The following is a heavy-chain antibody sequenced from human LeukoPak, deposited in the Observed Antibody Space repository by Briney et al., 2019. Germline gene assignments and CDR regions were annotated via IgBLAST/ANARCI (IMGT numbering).Heavy chain of an antibody. V-gene: IGHV5-51*01. D-gene: IGHD6-13*01. CDR2: IYPDDSDA. Sequence: GESLKISCKGSGYNFPTYWIAWVRQMPGKGLEWMGIIYPDDSDARHSPSFQGQVTISADKSISTAYLQWSSLKASDTAMYFCARPDSSSWHFDYWGQGTLVTVSS. J-gene: IGHJ4*02. CDR3: ARPDSSSWHFDY. CDR1: GYNFPTYW.